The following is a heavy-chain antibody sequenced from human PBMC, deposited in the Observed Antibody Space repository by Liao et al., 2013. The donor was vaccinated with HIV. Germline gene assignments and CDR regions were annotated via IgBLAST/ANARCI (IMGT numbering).Heavy chain of an antibody. CDR1: GGSISSYY. J-gene: IGHJ4*02. D-gene: IGHD6-19*01. V-gene: IGHV4-4*07. CDR3: ARERGGAGSGWYPAYFDY. CDR2: IHPSGNT. Sequence: QVHLQESGPGLVKPSETLSLTCIVSGGSISSYYWSWLRQSAGKGLEWIGRIHPSGNTNYNPSLKSRVTISVDTSQNQFSLKLSSVTAADTAVYYCARERGGAGSGWYPAYFDYWGQGTLVTVSS.